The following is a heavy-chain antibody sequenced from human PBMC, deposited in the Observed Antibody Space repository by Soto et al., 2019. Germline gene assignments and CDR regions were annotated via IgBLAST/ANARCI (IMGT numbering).Heavy chain of an antibody. J-gene: IGHJ4*02. Sequence: RGASVKVSCKASGYTFTNYGVSWVRQAPGQGLEWMGWIGGYKGNTNYAQKLQGRVTLTTDTSTSTAYMELRSLRSDDTAVYYCAPDTLDPGMPSGYWGQGTLVTVSS. V-gene: IGHV1-18*01. CDR3: APDTLDPGMPSGY. CDR2: IGGYKGNT. CDR1: GYTFTNYG. D-gene: IGHD5-18*01.